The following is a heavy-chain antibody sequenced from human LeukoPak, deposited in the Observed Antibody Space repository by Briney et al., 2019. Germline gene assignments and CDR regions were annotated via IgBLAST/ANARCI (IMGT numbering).Heavy chain of an antibody. CDR3: ARYDSSSWQGGFDY. CDR2: INHSGST. D-gene: IGHD6-13*01. CDR1: GGSFSGYY. Sequence: SETLSLTCAVYGGSFSGYYWSWIRQPPGKGLEWIGEINHSGSTNYNPSLKSRVTISVDTSKNQFSLKLSSVTAADTAVYYCARYDSSSWQGGFDYWGQGTLVTVSS. V-gene: IGHV4-34*01. J-gene: IGHJ4*02.